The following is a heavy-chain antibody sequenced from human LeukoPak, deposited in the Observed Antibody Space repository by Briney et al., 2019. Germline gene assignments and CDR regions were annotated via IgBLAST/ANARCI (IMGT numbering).Heavy chain of an antibody. CDR2: INHGGST. V-gene: IGHV4-34*01. D-gene: IGHD6-19*01. J-gene: IGHJ5*02. Sequence: SETLSLTCAVCGGSFSGYYWSWIRQPPGKGLEWIGEINHGGSTNYNLSLKSRVTISVDTSKNQFSLKLSSVTAADTAVYYCAGGFAAVAGYNWFDPWGQGTLVTVSS. CDR1: GGSFSGYY. CDR3: AGGFAAVAGYNWFDP.